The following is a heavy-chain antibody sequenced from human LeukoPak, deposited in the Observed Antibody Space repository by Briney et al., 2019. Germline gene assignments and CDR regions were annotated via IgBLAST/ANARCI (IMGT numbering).Heavy chain of an antibody. V-gene: IGHV3-74*01. Sequence: PGRSLRLSCAASGFTFSSYWMHWVRQAPGKGLVGVSRINNDGRSTNYADSVKGRFTISRDNAKNTLYLQMNSLRAEDTAVYYCARVRWGGLYYFDYWGQGTLVTVSS. D-gene: IGHD3-16*01. CDR1: GFTFSSYW. CDR3: ARVRWGGLYYFDY. CDR2: INNDGRST. J-gene: IGHJ4*02.